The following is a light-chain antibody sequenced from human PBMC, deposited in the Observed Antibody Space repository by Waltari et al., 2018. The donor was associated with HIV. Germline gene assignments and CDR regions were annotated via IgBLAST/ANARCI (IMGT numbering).Light chain of an antibody. CDR3: QQSYSTPQT. J-gene: IGKJ1*01. V-gene: IGKV1-39*01. CDR2: AAS. CDR1: QNIRKY. Sequence: DIQMTQSPSSLSASVGDRGTITCRASQNIRKYLTWYQQKPGKTPELLVFAASNLQSGVPSRFRGSGSGTDFTLTISSLQREDFATYYCQQSYSTPQTFGQGTKVEIK.